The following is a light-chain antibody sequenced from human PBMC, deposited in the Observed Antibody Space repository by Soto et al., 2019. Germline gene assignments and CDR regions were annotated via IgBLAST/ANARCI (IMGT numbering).Light chain of an antibody. V-gene: IGKV1-39*01. J-gene: IGKJ4*01. CDR3: QQSFSTPLT. Sequence: DIQMTQSPSALSASVGDRVTITCRASQSIRTYLNWYQQKPGKAPKFLIYPASRLQSGVPSRFSGSGSGTDFTLTISSLQPEDFATYYFQQSFSTPLTFAGGTKVDIK. CDR1: QSIRTY. CDR2: PAS.